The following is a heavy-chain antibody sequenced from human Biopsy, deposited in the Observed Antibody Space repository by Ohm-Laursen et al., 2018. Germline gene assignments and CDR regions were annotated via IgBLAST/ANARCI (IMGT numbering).Heavy chain of an antibody. CDR1: GGSISNNNYY. CDR2: IFYRGST. V-gene: IGHV4-39*01. J-gene: IGHJ5*02. Sequence: SDTLSLTCTVSGGSISNNNYYWGWIRQPSGKGLEWIGSIFYRGSTHYKPSLKSRVNMSVDTSKNQFSLKLNSVTAADTAVYYCARDYDTSGYYYVSWGQGTLVTVSS. D-gene: IGHD3-22*01. CDR3: ARDYDTSGYYYVS.